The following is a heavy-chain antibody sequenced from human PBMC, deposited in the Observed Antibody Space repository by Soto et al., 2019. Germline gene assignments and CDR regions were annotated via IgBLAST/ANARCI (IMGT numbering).Heavy chain of an antibody. D-gene: IGHD6-13*01. J-gene: IGHJ4*02. CDR3: ARDRPSYSSSWSPFDY. Sequence: SVKVSCKVSGGTLSSETISWVRQAPGQGLEWMGGIIPIFGTANYAQKFQGRVTITADESTSTAYMELSSLRSEDTAVYYCARDRPSYSSSWSPFDYWGQGTLVTVSS. V-gene: IGHV1-69*13. CDR2: IIPIFGTA. CDR1: GGTLSSET.